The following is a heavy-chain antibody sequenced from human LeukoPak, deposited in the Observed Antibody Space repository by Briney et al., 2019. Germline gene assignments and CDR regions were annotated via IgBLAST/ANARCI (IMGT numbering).Heavy chain of an antibody. Sequence: PSETLSLTCTVSGGSISSGSYYWSWIRQPAGKGRGWIGRIYTSGSTNYNPSLKSRVTISVDTSKNQFSLKLSSVTAADTAVYYCAREAQVGVIDYWGQGTLVTVSS. CDR3: AREAQVGVIDY. D-gene: IGHD3-10*01. V-gene: IGHV4-61*02. J-gene: IGHJ4*02. CDR1: GGSISSGSYY. CDR2: IYTSGST.